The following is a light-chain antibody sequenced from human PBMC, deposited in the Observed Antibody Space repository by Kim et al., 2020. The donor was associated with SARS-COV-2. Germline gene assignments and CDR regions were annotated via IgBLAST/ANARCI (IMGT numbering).Light chain of an antibody. CDR1: QSVSSY. CDR2: DAS. Sequence: LSPGERATLSCRASQSVSSYLAWYRQKPGQAPRLLIYDASNRATGVPARFSGSGSGTDFTLTISSLEPEDFAVYYCQQRSNWPLTFGGGTKVDIK. CDR3: QQRSNWPLT. V-gene: IGKV3-11*01. J-gene: IGKJ4*01.